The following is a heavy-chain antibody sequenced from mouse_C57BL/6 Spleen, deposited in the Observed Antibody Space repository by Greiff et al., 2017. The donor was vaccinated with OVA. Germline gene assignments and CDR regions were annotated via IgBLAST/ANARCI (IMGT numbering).Heavy chain of an antibody. D-gene: IGHD1-1*01. Sequence: QVHVKQPGAELVMPGASVKLSCKASGYTFTSYWMHWVKQRPGQGLEWIGEIDPSDSYTNYNQKFKGKSTLTVDKSSSTAYMQLSSLTSEDSAVYYCASQITTVVARYFDVWGTGTTVTVSS. CDR3: ASQITTVVARYFDV. J-gene: IGHJ1*03. V-gene: IGHV1-69*01. CDR1: GYTFTSYW. CDR2: IDPSDSYT.